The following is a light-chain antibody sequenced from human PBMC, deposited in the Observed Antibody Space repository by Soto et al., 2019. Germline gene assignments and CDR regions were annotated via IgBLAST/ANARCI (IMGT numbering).Light chain of an antibody. V-gene: IGKV3-20*01. CDR2: GAS. CDR3: QQYMSSLT. Sequence: EIVLTQSPGSLSLSPGQRATLSCRASQSVDTTFFAWYQKKPGQAPRLLIQGASKRAAGIPARFSGSGSGTDFTLIISRLDPEDFEVYYCQQYMSSLTFGQGTKVXIK. J-gene: IGKJ1*01. CDR1: QSVDTTF.